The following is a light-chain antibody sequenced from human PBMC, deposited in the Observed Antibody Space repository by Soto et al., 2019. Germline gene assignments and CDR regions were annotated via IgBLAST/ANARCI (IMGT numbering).Light chain of an antibody. V-gene: IGKV1-39*01. Sequence: DIQMTQSPSSLSASVGDRVTITCRAGQSISSYLNWYQQKPGKAPKLLIYAASRLQSGVPSRFSGSGSGTDYTLTISSLQPEDFATYYCQQSYSTPITFGQGTRLEIK. CDR1: QSISSY. J-gene: IGKJ5*01. CDR2: AAS. CDR3: QQSYSTPIT.